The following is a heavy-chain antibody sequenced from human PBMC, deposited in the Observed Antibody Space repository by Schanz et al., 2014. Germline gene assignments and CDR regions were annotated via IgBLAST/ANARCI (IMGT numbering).Heavy chain of an antibody. CDR3: ARVLIATYHYTSPGAFDI. CDR1: GYIFGSHG. J-gene: IGHJ3*02. CDR2: INAHTGNT. V-gene: IGHV1-18*01. Sequence: QLMQSGSEVRKPGASVKVSCKASGYIFGSHGMTWVRQAPGQGPELMGWINAHTGNTQYAQKFQGRVNMTRDTVTTTVHLELTRLRTDDTAIYYCARVLIATYHYTSPGAFDIWGHGTRVAVSS. D-gene: IGHD2-2*02.